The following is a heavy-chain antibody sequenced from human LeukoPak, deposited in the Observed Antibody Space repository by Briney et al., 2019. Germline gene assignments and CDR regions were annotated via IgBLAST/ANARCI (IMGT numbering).Heavy chain of an antibody. CDR2: IWYDGSNK. CDR1: GFTFSSYG. J-gene: IGHJ1*01. D-gene: IGHD6-19*01. CDR3: ARDLAVAGTSDYFQH. Sequence: GGSLRLSCAASGFTFSSYGMHWVRQAPGKGLEWVAVIWYDGSNKYYADSVKGRFTISRDNSKNTLYLQMNSLRAEDTAVYYCARDLAVAGTSDYFQHWGQGTLVTVSS. V-gene: IGHV3-33*01.